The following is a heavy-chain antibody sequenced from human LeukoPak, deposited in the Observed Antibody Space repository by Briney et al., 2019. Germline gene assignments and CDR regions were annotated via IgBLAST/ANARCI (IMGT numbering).Heavy chain of an antibody. CDR2: INHSGST. J-gene: IGHJ5*02. CDR1: GGSFSGYY. V-gene: IGHV4-34*01. D-gene: IGHD3-3*01. Sequence: SETLSLTCAVYGGSFSGYYWSWIRQPPGKGLGWIGEINHSGSTNYNPSLKSRVTISVDTSKSQFSLKLSSVTAADTAVYYCARGPWYYDFWSGYPNWFDPWGQGTLVTVSS. CDR3: ARGPWYYDFWSGYPNWFDP.